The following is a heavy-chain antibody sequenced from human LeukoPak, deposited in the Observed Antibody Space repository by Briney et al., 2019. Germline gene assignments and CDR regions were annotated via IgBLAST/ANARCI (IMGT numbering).Heavy chain of an antibody. J-gene: IGHJ6*02. CDR3: ARYGIVVVVAAPIYYYYGMDV. D-gene: IGHD2-15*01. CDR1: EYTFIGYY. Sequence: APVKVSCKASEYTFIGYYLHWVRQAPGQGLEWMGGIIPIFGTANYAQKFQGRVTITADESTSTAYMELSSLRSEDTAVYYCARYGIVVVVAAPIYYYYGMDVWGQGTTVTVSS. CDR2: IIPIFGTA. V-gene: IGHV1-69*13.